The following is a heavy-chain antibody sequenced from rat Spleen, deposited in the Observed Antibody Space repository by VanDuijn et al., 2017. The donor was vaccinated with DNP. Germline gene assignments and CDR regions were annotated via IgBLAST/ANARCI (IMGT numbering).Heavy chain of an antibody. Sequence: QVQLKESGPGLVQPSQTLSLTCSVSGFSLAAYSVAWVRQPPRKGLEWIAAVSNGGNTYYKSALKSRLSISRDTSKSQVFLNMNSLQTEDTAMYFCARSDYSDGGYYYGYFDYWGQGVMVTVSS. CDR3: ARSDYSDGGYYYGYFDY. D-gene: IGHD1-12*02. CDR1: GFSLAAYS. V-gene: IGHV2-6*01. J-gene: IGHJ2*01. CDR2: VSNGGNT.